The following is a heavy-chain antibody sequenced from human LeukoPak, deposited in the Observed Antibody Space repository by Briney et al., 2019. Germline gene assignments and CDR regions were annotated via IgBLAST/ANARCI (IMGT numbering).Heavy chain of an antibody. Sequence: SETLSLTCTVSGGSISSYYWSWIRQPPGKGLEWIGYIYYSGSTYYNPSLKSRVTISISTSKNQFSLKLSSVTAADTAVYYCASLYSSSWYEGNWFDPWGQGTLVTVSS. CDR2: IYYSGST. CDR1: GGSISSYY. V-gene: IGHV4-59*12. J-gene: IGHJ5*02. CDR3: ASLYSSSWYEGNWFDP. D-gene: IGHD6-13*01.